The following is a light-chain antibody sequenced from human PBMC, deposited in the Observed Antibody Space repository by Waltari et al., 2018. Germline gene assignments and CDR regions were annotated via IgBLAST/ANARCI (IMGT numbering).Light chain of an antibody. Sequence: QSALTQPASVSGSPGQSITISCSGTDSDVGAYAFVSWHQQHPGKAPHLIIYEVSNRPSGISNRFSASKSGNTASLTISGLQAEDEADYYCSSYTTSSAPGVFGTGTRVTVL. V-gene: IGLV2-14*01. CDR3: SSYTTSSAPGV. CDR1: DSDVGAYAF. CDR2: EVS. J-gene: IGLJ1*01.